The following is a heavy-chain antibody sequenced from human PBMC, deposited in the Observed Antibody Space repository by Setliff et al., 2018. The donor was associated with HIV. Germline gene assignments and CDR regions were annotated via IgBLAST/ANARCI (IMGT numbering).Heavy chain of an antibody. CDR2: IYYSGST. D-gene: IGHD3-3*01. CDR1: GGSISDSRYY. Sequence: PSETLSLTCTVSGGSISDSRYYWGWIRQPPGKGLEWIGNIYYSGSTNYNPSLKSRVTMSVGTSKNQFSLKLSSVTAADTAVYYCARCYYNFWSGYPLDYMDVWGKGTTVTVSS. CDR3: ARCYYNFWSGYPLDYMDV. V-gene: IGHV4-39*07. J-gene: IGHJ6*03.